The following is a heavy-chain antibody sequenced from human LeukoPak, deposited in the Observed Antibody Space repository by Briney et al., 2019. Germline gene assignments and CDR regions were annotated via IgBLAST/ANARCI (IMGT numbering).Heavy chain of an antibody. CDR1: GGTFSSYA. D-gene: IGHD2-2*01. J-gene: IGHJ3*02. CDR3: ARDRYIVVVPAAEDAFDI. Sequence: EASVKVSCKASGGTFSSYAISWVRQAPGQGLEWMGGIIPIFGTANYAQKFQGRVTITADESTSTAYMELSSLRSEDTAVYYCARDRYIVVVPAAEDAFDIWGQGTMVTVSS. V-gene: IGHV1-69*01. CDR2: IIPIFGTA.